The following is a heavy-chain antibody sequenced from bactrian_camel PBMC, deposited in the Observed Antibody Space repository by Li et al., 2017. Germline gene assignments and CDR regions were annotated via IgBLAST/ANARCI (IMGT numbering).Heavy chain of an antibody. D-gene: IGHD2*01. CDR3: AAVRSRGVVVVLAGPTIISTLT. CDR2: IYTGTERT. CDR1: PAASRDLC. J-gene: IGHJ4*01. V-gene: IGHV3S1*01. Sequence: QVQLVESGGGSVQAGGSLRLSCTTSPAASRDLCMSRFRAAPGKEREGVAAIYTGTERTTYADSVKGRFAISQDNSKNTLYLEMNSLKPEDTAIYYCAAVRSRGVVVVLAGPTIISTLTGARGPRSPSP.